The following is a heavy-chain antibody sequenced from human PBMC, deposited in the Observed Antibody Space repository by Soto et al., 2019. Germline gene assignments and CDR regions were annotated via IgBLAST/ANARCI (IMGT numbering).Heavy chain of an antibody. D-gene: IGHD2-8*01. Sequence: PGGSLRLSCAASGFSFSTYAMSWVRQAPGKGLEWVSGISGSGGSTYYADSVKGRFTTSRDNSKNTLYLQMNSLRAEDTAVYYCAKGVMSWSHYGMDVWGQGTTVTVSS. V-gene: IGHV3-23*01. J-gene: IGHJ6*02. CDR3: AKGVMSWSHYGMDV. CDR1: GFSFSTYA. CDR2: ISGSGGST.